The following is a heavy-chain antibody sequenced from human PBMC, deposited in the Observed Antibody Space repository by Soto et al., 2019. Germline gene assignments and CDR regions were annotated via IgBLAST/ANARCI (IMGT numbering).Heavy chain of an antibody. V-gene: IGHV3-30-3*01. J-gene: IGHJ4*02. D-gene: IGHD3-3*01. CDR3: ARDTGGTDFAEWTYYFDS. CDR1: GFTFSSYA. CDR2: ISYDGSNK. Sequence: QVQLVESGGGVVQPGRSLRLSCAASGFTFSSYAMHWVRQAPGKGLEWVAVISYDGSNKYYADSVKGRFTISRDNSKNTLYVEMNRLRAEDTAVYYCARDTGGTDFAEWTYYFDSWGQGTLVTVSS.